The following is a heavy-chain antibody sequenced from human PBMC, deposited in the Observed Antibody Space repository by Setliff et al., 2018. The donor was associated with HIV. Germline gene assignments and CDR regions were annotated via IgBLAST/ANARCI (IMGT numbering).Heavy chain of an antibody. D-gene: IGHD1-26*01. CDR3: AHSILGAITFDY. Sequence: SGPTLVNPTQTLALTCTVSGFSLSTSGVGVGWIRQPPGKALEWLALIYWDNDRRYSPSLKSRLTISKDTSKNQVVLTMTNMDPVDTAAYYCAHSILGAITFDYWGQGTLVTVSS. CDR1: GFSLSTSGVG. CDR2: IYWDNDR. V-gene: IGHV2-5*02. J-gene: IGHJ4*02.